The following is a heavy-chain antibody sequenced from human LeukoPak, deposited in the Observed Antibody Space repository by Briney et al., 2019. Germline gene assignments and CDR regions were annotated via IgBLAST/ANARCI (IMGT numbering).Heavy chain of an antibody. J-gene: IGHJ4*02. CDR1: GGSISSSSDY. D-gene: IGHD4-23*01. CDR3: ARPYGGNPGYFDY. Sequence: SETLSLTCTVSGGSISSSSDYCGWIRQPPGKGLEWIGNIYYSGTTYYNPSLKSRVTISVDTSKNQFSLKLSSVTAADTAVYYCARPYGGNPGYFDYWGQGTLSPSPQ. CDR2: IYYSGTT. V-gene: IGHV4-39*01.